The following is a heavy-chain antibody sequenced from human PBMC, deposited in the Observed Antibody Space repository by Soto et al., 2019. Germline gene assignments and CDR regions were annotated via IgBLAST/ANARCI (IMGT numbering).Heavy chain of an antibody. J-gene: IGHJ5*02. CDR3: ARNTYYYGSGILMGDWFDP. CDR1: GGSISSYY. Sequence: SETLSLTCTVSGGSISSYYWSWIRQPPGKGLEWIGYIYYSGSTNYNPSLKSRVTISVDTSKNQFSLKLSSVTAADTAVYYCARNTYYYGSGILMGDWFDPWGQGTLVTVSS. D-gene: IGHD3-10*01. V-gene: IGHV4-59*01. CDR2: IYYSGST.